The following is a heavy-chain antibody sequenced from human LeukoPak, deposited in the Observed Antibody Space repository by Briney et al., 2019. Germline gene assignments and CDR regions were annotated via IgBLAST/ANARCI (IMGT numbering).Heavy chain of an antibody. Sequence: GRSLRLSCAASGFTFSRYGMHWVRQAPGKGLEWVAVIWYDGSNKYYAESVKGRFTISRDNSKNTLHLQMNSLRAEDTAVYYCARDPPMYYYDEPGSRDAFDIWGQGTMVTVSS. CDR1: GFTFSRYG. V-gene: IGHV3-33*01. CDR2: IWYDGSNK. D-gene: IGHD3-22*01. CDR3: ARDPPMYYYDEPGSRDAFDI. J-gene: IGHJ3*02.